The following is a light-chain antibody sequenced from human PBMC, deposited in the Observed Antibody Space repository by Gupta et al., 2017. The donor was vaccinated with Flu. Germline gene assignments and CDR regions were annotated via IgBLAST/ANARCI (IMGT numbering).Light chain of an antibody. CDR1: APSKYS. Sequence: SGEAPSKYSSYWQQQQAGQPLLVVKYKDGQRPSGPPERFSGSRSGTTVTLTIRAVEAEDAAYYYRSSIDSTGTDVFGTGTRLTVL. J-gene: IGLJ1*01. CDR3: SSIDSTGTDV. CDR2: KDG. V-gene: IGLV3-25*03.